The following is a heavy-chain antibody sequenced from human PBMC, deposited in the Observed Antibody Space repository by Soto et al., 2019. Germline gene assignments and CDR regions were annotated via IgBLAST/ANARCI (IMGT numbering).Heavy chain of an antibody. CDR3: ARGGVLEWLSWFDP. CDR2: INAGNGNT. CDR1: GYTFTSYA. V-gene: IGHV1-3*01. J-gene: IGHJ5*02. Sequence: QVQLVQSGAEVKKPGASVKVSCKASGYTFTSYAMHWVRQAPGQRLEWMGWINAGNGNTKYSQKFQGRVTITRDKYASTAYMELSSLRSEDTAVYYCARGGVLEWLSWFDPWGQGTLVTVSS. D-gene: IGHD3-3*01.